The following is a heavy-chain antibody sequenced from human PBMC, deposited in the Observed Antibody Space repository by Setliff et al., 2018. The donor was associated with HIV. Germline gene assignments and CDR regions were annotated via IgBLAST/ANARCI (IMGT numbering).Heavy chain of an antibody. J-gene: IGHJ3*01. CDR1: DFSVSSDE. V-gene: IGHV3-23*05. D-gene: IGHD5-12*01. CDR2: ITSSYIT. CDR3: AKLYPRGAVTPISPFDV. Sequence: GGSLRLSCAVSDFSVSSDEMSWVRQAPGKGLEWVSTITSSYITKYADSLTGRFTISRDNSKNTLYLQMNNLRVEDTAVYYCAKLYPRGAVTPISPFDVWGLGTKVTVSS.